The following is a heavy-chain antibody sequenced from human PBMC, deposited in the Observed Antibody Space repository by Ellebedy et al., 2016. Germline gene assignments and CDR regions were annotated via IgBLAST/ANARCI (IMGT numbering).Heavy chain of an antibody. Sequence: GESLKISXAASGFTFSDYYTSWIRQAPGKGLEWVSYISSRSSYTNYADSVKGRFTISGDKAKNSLYLQMNSLRAEDTAVYYCARFLNKSESRSSLSPYYYGLDVWGQGTTVTVSS. CDR2: ISSRSSYT. V-gene: IGHV3-11*03. CDR3: ARFLNKSESRSSLSPYYYGLDV. CDR1: GFTFSDYY. D-gene: IGHD3-10*01. J-gene: IGHJ6*02.